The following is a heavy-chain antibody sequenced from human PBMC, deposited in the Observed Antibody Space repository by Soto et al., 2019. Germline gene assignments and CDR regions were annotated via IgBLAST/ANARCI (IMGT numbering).Heavy chain of an antibody. CDR3: AKDLGAAGAFDY. CDR1: GFDFSAYA. Sequence: EVQLLESGGGLVQPGGSLRLSCAASGFDFSAYAMSWVRQAPGKGLEWVSAITGRGDTTDYADSVKGRFTISRDNSKNTLYLQMNSLRAGDTAVYYCAKDLGAAGAFDYWGQGTLVTVSS. CDR2: ITGRGDTT. V-gene: IGHV3-23*01. J-gene: IGHJ4*02. D-gene: IGHD6-13*01.